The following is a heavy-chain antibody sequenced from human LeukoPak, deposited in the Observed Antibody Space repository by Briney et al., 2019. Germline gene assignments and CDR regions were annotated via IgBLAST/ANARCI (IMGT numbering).Heavy chain of an antibody. CDR3: ARAFCDCSSPSCTAKGFDH. Sequence: SQTLSLTCAISGDSVSSNSAAWNWIRQSPSRGLEWLGRTYYRSKWSDDYAVSVKSRITINPDTSKNQFSLQLNSVTPEDTAVYYCARAFCDCSSPSCTAKGFDHWGQGTLVTVSS. CDR2: TYYRSKWSD. V-gene: IGHV6-1*01. CDR1: GDSVSSNSAA. D-gene: IGHD2-2*01. J-gene: IGHJ4*02.